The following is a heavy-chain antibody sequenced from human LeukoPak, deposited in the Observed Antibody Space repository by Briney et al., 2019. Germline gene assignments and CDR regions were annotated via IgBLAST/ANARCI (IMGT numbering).Heavy chain of an antibody. CDR3: ARGVRYFDWSTSFHYYYYMDV. Sequence: GGALRLSCAASGFTVSSNYMSWVRQAPGKGLEWVSVIYSGGSTYYADSVKGRFTISRDNSKNTLYLQMDSLRAEATAVYYCARGVRYFDWSTSFHYYYYMDVWGKGTTVTISS. J-gene: IGHJ6*03. CDR2: IYSGGST. D-gene: IGHD3-9*01. CDR1: GFTVSSNY. V-gene: IGHV3-66*01.